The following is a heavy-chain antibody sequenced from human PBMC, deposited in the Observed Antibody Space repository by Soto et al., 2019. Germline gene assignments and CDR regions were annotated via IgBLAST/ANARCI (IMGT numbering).Heavy chain of an antibody. D-gene: IGHD3-10*01. CDR2: IYWDDDK. CDR3: AHSDTNYYGSGSYYYYGMDV. CDR1: GFSLSTSGVG. J-gene: IGHJ6*02. V-gene: IGHV2-5*02. Sequence: QITLKESGPTLVKPTQTLTLTCTFSGFSLSTSGVGVGWIRQPPGKALEWLALIYWDDDKRYSPSLKSRLTITKDTSKNQVVLTMTNMDPVDTATYYCAHSDTNYYGSGSYYYYGMDVWGQGTTVTVSS.